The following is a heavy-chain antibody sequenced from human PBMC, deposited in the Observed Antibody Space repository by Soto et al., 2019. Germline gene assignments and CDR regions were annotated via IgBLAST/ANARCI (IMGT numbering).Heavy chain of an antibody. CDR2: IYSGGST. Sequence: EVQLVESGGGLIQPGGSLRLSCAASGFTVSSNYMSWVRQAPGKGLEWVSVIYSGGSTYYADSVQGRFTISRDNSKXTLCLQMNSLRAEDPAVYYCARVGYAVTTGGAFDIWGQGTMVTVSS. V-gene: IGHV3-53*01. J-gene: IGHJ3*02. D-gene: IGHD4-17*01. CDR3: ARVGYAVTTGGAFDI. CDR1: GFTVSSNY.